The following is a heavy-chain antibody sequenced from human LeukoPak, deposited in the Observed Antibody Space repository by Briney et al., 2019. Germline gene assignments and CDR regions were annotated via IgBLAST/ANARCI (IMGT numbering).Heavy chain of an antibody. Sequence: GGSLRLSCAGSGFIFNNYAMHWVRQPPGKGLEWVSGISWNSGSIDYADSVKGRFTVSRDNSKNTLYLQMNSLRAEDTAVYFCARGSSRASDYWGQGTLVTVSS. CDR1: GFIFNNYA. V-gene: IGHV3-9*01. D-gene: IGHD2-2*01. CDR3: ARGSSRASDY. CDR2: ISWNSGSI. J-gene: IGHJ4*02.